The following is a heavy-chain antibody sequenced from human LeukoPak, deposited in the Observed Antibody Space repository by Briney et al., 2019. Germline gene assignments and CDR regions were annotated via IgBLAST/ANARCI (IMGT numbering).Heavy chain of an antibody. CDR1: GGSFSGYY. V-gene: IGHV4-34*01. J-gene: IGHJ3*02. CDR3: ARGAVYDFWSGYYSRDAFDI. D-gene: IGHD3-3*01. CDR2: INHSGST. Sequence: SETLSLTCAVYGGSFSGYYWSWIRQPPGKGLEWIGEINHSGSTNYNLSLKSRVTISVDTSKNQFSLKLSSVTAADTAVYYCARGAVYDFWSGYYSRDAFDIWGQGTMVTVSS.